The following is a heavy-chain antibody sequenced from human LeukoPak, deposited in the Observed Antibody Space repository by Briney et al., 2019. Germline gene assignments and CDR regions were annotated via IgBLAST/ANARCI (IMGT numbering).Heavy chain of an antibody. Sequence: SAKVSCKASGGTFSTYAISWVRQAPGQGLEWMGGIIPILATANYAQKFQGRVTITADESTSTAYMELSSLRSEDTAVYYCATSPTSDSPGYWGQGTLVTVSS. D-gene: IGHD2-21*02. CDR1: GGTFSTYA. J-gene: IGHJ4*02. CDR3: ATSPTSDSPGY. CDR2: IIPILATA. V-gene: IGHV1-69*13.